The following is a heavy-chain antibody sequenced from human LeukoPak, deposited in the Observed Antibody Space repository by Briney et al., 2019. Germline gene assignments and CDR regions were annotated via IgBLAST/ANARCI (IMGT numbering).Heavy chain of an antibody. D-gene: IGHD3-3*01. Sequence: GGSLRPSCVPSGFTFSSYSMNWVRPAPGGGLEWVSYIISSSSTIYYADSVKGRFTISRDNAKNSLYLQMNSLRAEDTAVYYCARDLTIFGVVTPLGDWGQGTLVTVSS. CDR2: IISSSSTI. J-gene: IGHJ4*02. V-gene: IGHV3-48*01. CDR1: GFTFSSYS. CDR3: ARDLTIFGVVTPLGD.